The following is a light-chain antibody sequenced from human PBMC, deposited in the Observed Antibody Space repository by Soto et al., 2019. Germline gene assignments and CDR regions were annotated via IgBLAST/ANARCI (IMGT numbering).Light chain of an antibody. CDR2: GAS. V-gene: IGKV3-20*01. J-gene: IGKJ1*01. Sequence: EVMLTQSPGTLSLSPGERATLSCRASQSVSSNYLAWYQQKSGQAPRLLIYGASNRATGIPDRFSGSGSGTYFTLTIRRLEPEEFAVYYCRQYDTSPRTFGQGTKVEFK. CDR1: QSVSSNY. CDR3: RQYDTSPRT.